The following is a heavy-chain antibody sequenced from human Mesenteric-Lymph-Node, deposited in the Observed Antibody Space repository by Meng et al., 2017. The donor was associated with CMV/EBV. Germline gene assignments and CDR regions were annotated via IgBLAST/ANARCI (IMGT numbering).Heavy chain of an antibody. Sequence: GESLKISCAASGFTFSSYAMSWVRQAPGKGLEWVSAISGSGGSTYYTDSVKGRFTISRDNAKKSLYLQMNSLRVEDTGVYYCAGPAGVADFWGQGTLVTVSS. CDR1: GFTFSSYA. D-gene: IGHD3-10*01. CDR3: AGPAGVADF. J-gene: IGHJ4*02. CDR2: ISGSGGST. V-gene: IGHV3-23*01.